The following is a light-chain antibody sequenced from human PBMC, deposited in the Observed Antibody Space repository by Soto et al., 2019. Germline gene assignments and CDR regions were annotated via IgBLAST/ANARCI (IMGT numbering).Light chain of an antibody. Sequence: ETLMTQSPATLSVSPGERATLSCRASQSVNNNLVWYQQKLGQAPRVLIYGASSRATGIPDRFSGSGSGTDFTLTISGLEPEDSAAYYCQRHGATFGQGTKVDIK. J-gene: IGKJ1*01. CDR2: GAS. CDR1: QSVNNN. CDR3: QRHGAT. V-gene: IGKV3-20*01.